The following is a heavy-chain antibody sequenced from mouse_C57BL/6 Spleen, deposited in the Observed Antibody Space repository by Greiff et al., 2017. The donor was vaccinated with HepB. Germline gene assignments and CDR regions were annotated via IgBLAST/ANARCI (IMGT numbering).Heavy chain of an antibody. V-gene: IGHV3-6*01. J-gene: IGHJ2*01. D-gene: IGHD2-4*01. CDR2: ISYDGSN. CDR3: ARKGDYGYFDY. Sequence: EVQVVESGPGLVKPSQSLSLTCSVTGYSITSGYYWNWIRQFPGNKLEWMGYISYDGSNNYNPSLKNRISITRDTSKNQFFLKLNSVTTEDTATYYCARKGDYGYFDYWGQGTTLTVSS. CDR1: GYSITSGYY.